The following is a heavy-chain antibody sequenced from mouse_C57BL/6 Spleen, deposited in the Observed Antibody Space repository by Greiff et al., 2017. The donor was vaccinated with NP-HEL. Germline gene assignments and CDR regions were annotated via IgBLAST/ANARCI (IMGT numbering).Heavy chain of an antibody. J-gene: IGHJ2*01. D-gene: IGHD1-2*01. CDR2: IYPGSGNT. CDR3: AREGVEVRLFDY. Sequence: VQLQQSGAELVRPGASVKLSCKASGYTFTDYYINWVKQRPGQGLEWIARIYPGSGNTYYNEKFKGKATLTAEKSSSTAYMQLSSLTSEDSAVYFCAREGVEVRLFDYWGQGTTLTVSS. CDR1: GYTFTDYY. V-gene: IGHV1-76*01.